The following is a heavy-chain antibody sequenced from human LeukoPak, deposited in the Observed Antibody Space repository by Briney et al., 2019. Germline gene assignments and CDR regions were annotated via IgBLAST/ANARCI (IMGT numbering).Heavy chain of an antibody. CDR1: GYTFTGYY. D-gene: IGHD3-22*01. CDR2: INPNSGGT. J-gene: IGHJ4*02. CDR3: ASKGGSGYYLAY. Sequence: ASVKVSCKASGYTFTGYYMHWVRQAPGQGLEWMGWINPNSGGTNYAQKFQGRVTMTRDMSTSTVYMELSSLRSEDTAVYYCASKGGSGYYLAYWGQGTLVTVSS. V-gene: IGHV1-2*02.